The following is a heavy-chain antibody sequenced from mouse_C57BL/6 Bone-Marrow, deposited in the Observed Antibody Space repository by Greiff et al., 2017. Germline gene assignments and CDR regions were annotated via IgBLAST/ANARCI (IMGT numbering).Heavy chain of an antibody. D-gene: IGHD1-1*01. CDR2: IYPRSGNT. Sequence: VKVVESGAELARPGASVKLSCKASGYTFTSYGISWVKQRTGQGLEWIGEIYPRSGNTYYNEKFKGKATLTADKSSSTAYMELRSLTSEDSAVYFCARSYYGSSFDYWGQGTTLTVSS. J-gene: IGHJ2*01. CDR1: GYTFTSYG. V-gene: IGHV1-81*01. CDR3: ARSYYGSSFDY.